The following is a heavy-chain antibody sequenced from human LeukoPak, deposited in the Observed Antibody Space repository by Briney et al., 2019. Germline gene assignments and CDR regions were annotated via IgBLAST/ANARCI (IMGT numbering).Heavy chain of an antibody. V-gene: IGHV4-59*01. CDR1: GGSIGSYY. Sequence: SETLSLTCTVSGGSIGSYYWSWIRQPPGKGLEWIGYIYYSGSTNYNPSLKSRVTISVDTSKNQFSLKLSSVTAADTAVYYCARVSDSSGYVDYWGQGTLVTVSS. D-gene: IGHD3-22*01. J-gene: IGHJ4*02. CDR3: ARVSDSSGYVDY. CDR2: IYYSGST.